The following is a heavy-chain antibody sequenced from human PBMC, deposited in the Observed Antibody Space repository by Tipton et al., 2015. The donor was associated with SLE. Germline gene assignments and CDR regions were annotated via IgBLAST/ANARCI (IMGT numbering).Heavy chain of an antibody. V-gene: IGHV3-21*06. Sequence: SLRLSCAASGFTFSSHSMTWVRQAPGKGLEWVSCITSGSSHKYFADSVKGRFAISRDNSKNMLYLQMNSLRAEDTAVYYCAKDVDSSGYEYCDFWGQGTLVTVSS. J-gene: IGHJ4*02. CDR2: ITSGSSHK. CDR3: AKDVDSSGYEYCDF. CDR1: GFTFSSHS. D-gene: IGHD3-22*01.